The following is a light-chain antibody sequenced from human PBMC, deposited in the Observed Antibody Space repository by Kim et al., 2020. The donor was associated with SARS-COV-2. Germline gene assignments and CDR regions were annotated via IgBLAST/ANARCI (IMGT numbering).Light chain of an antibody. CDR1: QSLTTGY. CDR2: GTS. Sequence: EIVLTQSRGTLSLSPGERATLSCRASQSLTTGYLAWYQQKPGQAPRLLIYGTSSRATGIPDRFTGSGSGTDFTLTISRLEPEDFAVYYCQQSGSSPYTFGQGTKLEI. V-gene: IGKV3-20*01. J-gene: IGKJ2*01. CDR3: QQSGSSPYT.